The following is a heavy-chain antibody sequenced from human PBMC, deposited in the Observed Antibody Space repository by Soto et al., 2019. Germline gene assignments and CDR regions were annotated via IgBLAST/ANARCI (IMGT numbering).Heavy chain of an antibody. CDR2: IIPIFGTA. J-gene: IGHJ6*02. D-gene: IGHD5-12*01. V-gene: IGHV1-69*12. CDR1: GGTFSSYA. Sequence: QVQLVQSGAEVKKPGSSVKVSCKASGGTFSSYAISWVRQAPGQGLEWMGGIIPIFGTANYAQKFQGRVTITADESTSTAYMELSSLRSEDTAVYYCAREGIVATMEMRRYYYGMDVWGQGTTVTVSS. CDR3: AREGIVATMEMRRYYYGMDV.